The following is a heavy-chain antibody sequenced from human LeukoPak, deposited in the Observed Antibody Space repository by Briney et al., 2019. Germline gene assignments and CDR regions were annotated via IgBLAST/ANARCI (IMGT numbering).Heavy chain of an antibody. CDR3: ARSGWPYYFDY. CDR2: IHSDGSST. V-gene: IGHV3-74*01. CDR1: GFTFSSYW. Sequence: GGSLRLSCAASGFTFSSYWMHWVRHAPGKGLVWVSSIHSDGSSTSYADSVGARFTISRDDAKSTLYLQMNSLRAEDTAVYYCARSGWPYYFDYWGQGTLVTVSS. D-gene: IGHD3-22*01. J-gene: IGHJ4*02.